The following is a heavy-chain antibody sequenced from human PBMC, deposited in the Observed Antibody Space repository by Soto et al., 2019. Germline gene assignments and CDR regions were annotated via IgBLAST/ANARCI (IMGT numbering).Heavy chain of an antibody. J-gene: IGHJ4*02. CDR3: ARRSRDGDGTFDH. CDR2: INAANGNT. D-gene: IGHD1-26*01. Sequence: QVQLVQSGAEVKKPGASVKGSCKASGDIFTNYAFHWVRQAPGQGLEWMGRINAANGNTEYSQKFQGRVTITRDTSASTAYMEVSSLKYEDTAVYYCARRSRDGDGTFDHWGQGTLVTVS. CDR1: GDIFTNYA. V-gene: IGHV1-3*01.